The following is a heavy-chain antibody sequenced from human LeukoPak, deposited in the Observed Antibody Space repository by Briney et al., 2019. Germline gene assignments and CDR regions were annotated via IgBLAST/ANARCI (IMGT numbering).Heavy chain of an antibody. D-gene: IGHD6-19*01. J-gene: IGHJ4*02. CDR1: GFTFSSYT. CDR3: ARADTSGWYYFDY. Sequence: PGGSLRLSCAASGFTFSSYTMNRVRQAPGKGLEWVSSITSGSSYIYYADSVKGRFTISRDNAKNSLYLQMNSLRAEDTAVYYCARADTSGWYYFDYWGQGTLVTVSS. V-gene: IGHV3-21*01. CDR2: ITSGSSYI.